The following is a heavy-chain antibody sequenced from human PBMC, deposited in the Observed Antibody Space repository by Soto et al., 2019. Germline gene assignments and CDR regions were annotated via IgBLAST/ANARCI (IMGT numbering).Heavy chain of an antibody. Sequence: GGSLRLSCAASGFTFSSYAMSWVRQAPGKGLEWVSAISGSGGSTYYADSVKGRFTISRDNSKNTLYLQMNSLRAEDTAVYYCAKDLWFGEPSQYGMDVWGQGTTVTVSS. CDR1: GFTFSSYA. CDR2: ISGSGGST. CDR3: AKDLWFGEPSQYGMDV. J-gene: IGHJ6*02. D-gene: IGHD3-10*01. V-gene: IGHV3-23*01.